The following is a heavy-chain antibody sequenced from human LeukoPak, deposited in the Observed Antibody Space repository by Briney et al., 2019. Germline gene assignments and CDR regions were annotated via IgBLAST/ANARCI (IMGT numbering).Heavy chain of an antibody. V-gene: IGHV3-21*01. CDR2: ISSGSKYI. Sequence: GGSLRLSCAASGFTFSSYSMNWVRQAPGKGXXXVSAISSGSKYIYYADLVKGRFTISRDNAKNSLYLQMNSLRAEDTAVYYCARDGHQWLVHDYWGQGTLVTVSS. D-gene: IGHD6-19*01. CDR3: ARDGHQWLVHDY. CDR1: GFTFSSYS. J-gene: IGHJ4*02.